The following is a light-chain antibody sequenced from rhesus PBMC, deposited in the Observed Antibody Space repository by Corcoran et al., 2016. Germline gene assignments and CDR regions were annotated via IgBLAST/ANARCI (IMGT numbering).Light chain of an antibody. CDR1: SSVSTS. CDR3: QQGNSIPLT. V-gene: IGKV3-42*01. J-gene: IGKJ4*01. CDR2: RTS. Sequence: EIVLTQSQTSMAVSQGERVTISCTASSSVSTSYLHWYQQKPGFPPRLLVYRTSSLASGVPARFSGSGSGTSYTLTISSMEAEDAANYYCQQGNSIPLTFGGGTKVEIK.